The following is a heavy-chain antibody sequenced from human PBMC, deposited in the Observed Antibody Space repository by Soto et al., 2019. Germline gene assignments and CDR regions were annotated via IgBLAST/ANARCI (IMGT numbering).Heavy chain of an antibody. CDR2: INPSGGST. V-gene: IGHV1-46*01. D-gene: IGHD3-22*01. Sequence: ASVKVSCKASGYTFTSYYMHWVRQAPGQGLEWMGIINPSGGSTSYAQKFQGRVTMTRDTSTSTVYMELSSLRSEDTAVYYCARGPAEYYDSSGYYGLQLYYYGMDVWGQGTTVTVS. CDR1: GYTFTSYY. J-gene: IGHJ6*02. CDR3: ARGPAEYYDSSGYYGLQLYYYGMDV.